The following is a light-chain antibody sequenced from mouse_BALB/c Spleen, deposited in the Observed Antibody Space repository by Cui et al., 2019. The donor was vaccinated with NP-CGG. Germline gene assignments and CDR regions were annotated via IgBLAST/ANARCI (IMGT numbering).Light chain of an antibody. CDR3: ALWYSNHWV. CDR2: GTN. V-gene: IGLV1*01. Sequence: QAIVTQESALTTSPGKTVTLTCGSRTGAGTTSNYANWVQEKPDHLFTGLIGGTNNRVPGVPARFSGSLIGDKAALTITGAQTEDEAIYFCALWYSNHWVFGGGAKLTVL. CDR1: TGAGTTSNY. J-gene: IGLJ1*01.